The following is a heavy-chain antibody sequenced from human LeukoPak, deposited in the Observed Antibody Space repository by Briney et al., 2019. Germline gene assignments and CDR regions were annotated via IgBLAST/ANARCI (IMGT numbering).Heavy chain of an antibody. CDR2: IKQDGSEK. V-gene: IGHV3-7*01. J-gene: IGHJ4*02. CDR3: ARDNNLLWFGITYFDY. D-gene: IGHD3-10*01. Sequence: GGSLRLSCAASGFTFSSYWMSWVRQAPGKGLEWVANIKQDGSEKYYVDSVKGRFTISRDNAKNSLYLQMNSLRAEDTAVYYCARDNNLLWFGITYFDYWGQGTLVTVSS. CDR1: GFTFSSYW.